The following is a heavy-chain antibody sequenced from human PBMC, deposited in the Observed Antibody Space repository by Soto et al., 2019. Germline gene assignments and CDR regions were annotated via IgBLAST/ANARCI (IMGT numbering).Heavy chain of an antibody. V-gene: IGHV3-33*01. Sequence: GESLKISCAASGFTFSSYGMHWVRQAPGKGLEWVAVIWYDGSNKYYADSVKGRFTISRDNSKNTLYLQMNSLRAEDTAVYYCARDDLTIFGVVIKDYYYYGMDVWGQGTTVTVSS. J-gene: IGHJ6*02. CDR1: GFTFSSYG. D-gene: IGHD3-3*01. CDR2: IWYDGSNK. CDR3: ARDDLTIFGVVIKDYYYYGMDV.